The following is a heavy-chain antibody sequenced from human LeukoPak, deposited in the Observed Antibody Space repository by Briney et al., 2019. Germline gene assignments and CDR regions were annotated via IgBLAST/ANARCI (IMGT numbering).Heavy chain of an antibody. D-gene: IGHD5-12*01. CDR1: GFTFSGHW. Sequence: PGGSLRLSCAASGFTFSGHWMHWVRQGPGKGLVWVSGIGSDGRTTNYADSVKGRFTISRDNAKNTLFLQMNSLSAEDTAVYYCARDLAGSGYDGEFDNWGQGTLVTVSS. V-gene: IGHV3-74*01. CDR2: IGSDGRTT. J-gene: IGHJ4*02. CDR3: ARDLAGSGYDGEFDN.